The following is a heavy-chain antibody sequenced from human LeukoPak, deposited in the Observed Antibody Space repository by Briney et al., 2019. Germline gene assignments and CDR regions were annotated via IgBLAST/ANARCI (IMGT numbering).Heavy chain of an antibody. CDR2: ISSSSSYI. Sequence: GGSLRLSCAASGFTFSSYSMIWVRQAPGKGLEWVSSISSSSSYIYYADSVKGRFTISRDNAKNSLYLQMNSLRAEDTAVYYCARDVNSDYDILTGYLYYYYYYGMDVWGQGTTVTVSS. J-gene: IGHJ6*02. CDR1: GFTFSSYS. D-gene: IGHD3-9*01. CDR3: ARDVNSDYDILTGYLYYYYYYGMDV. V-gene: IGHV3-21*01.